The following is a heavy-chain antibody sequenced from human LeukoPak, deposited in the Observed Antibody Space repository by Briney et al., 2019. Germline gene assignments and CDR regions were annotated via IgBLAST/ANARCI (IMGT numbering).Heavy chain of an antibody. CDR1: GGSISSGSYY. D-gene: IGHD2/OR15-2a*01. J-gene: IGHJ4*02. V-gene: IGHV4-61*02. Sequence: SQTLSLTCTVSGGSISSGSYYWSWIRQPAGKGLEWIGRIYTSGSTNYNPSLKSRVTISVDTSKNQFSLKLSSVTAADTAVYYCARGLVNSMTLYYWGQGTLVTVSS. CDR3: ARGLVNSMTLYY. CDR2: IYTSGST.